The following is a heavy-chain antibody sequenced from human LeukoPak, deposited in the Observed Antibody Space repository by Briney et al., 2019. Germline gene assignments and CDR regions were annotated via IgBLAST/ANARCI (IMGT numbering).Heavy chain of an antibody. CDR1: GDSVSSNSAT. V-gene: IGHV6-1*01. J-gene: IGHJ4*02. CDR3: ARAQGYFDY. Sequence: SRTLSLTCAISGDSVSSNSATWNWIRQSPSRGLEWLGRTYYRSTWYNDYAVSLNSRITVNPDTSKNQFSLQLNSVTPEDTAVYYCARAQGYFDYWGQGTLVTVSS. CDR2: TYYRSTWYN.